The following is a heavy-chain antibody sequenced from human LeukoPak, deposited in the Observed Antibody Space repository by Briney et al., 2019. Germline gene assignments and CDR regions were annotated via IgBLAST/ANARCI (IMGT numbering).Heavy chain of an antibody. D-gene: IGHD3-10*01. Sequence: AGGSLRLSCAASGFTFSSFCMTWVRQAPGKGLEWVSAISGSGGSTYYADSVKGRFTISRDNSKNTLYLQMNSLRAEDTAVYYCAKGAVLLWFGELIYYGMDVWGQGTTVTVSS. CDR2: ISGSGGST. V-gene: IGHV3-23*01. CDR1: GFTFSSFC. CDR3: AKGAVLLWFGELIYYGMDV. J-gene: IGHJ6*02.